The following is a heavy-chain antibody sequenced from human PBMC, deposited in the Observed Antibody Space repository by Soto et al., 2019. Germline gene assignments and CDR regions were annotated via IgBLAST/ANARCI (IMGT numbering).Heavy chain of an antibody. CDR1: GFTFSDYY. V-gene: IGHV3-11*06. J-gene: IGHJ4*02. CDR3: ARVAVLTAAGTSDY. D-gene: IGHD6-13*01. CDR2: ISGTSDSI. Sequence: NPGGSLRLSCAASGFTFSDYYMSWIRQVPGKGLEWVAYISGTSDSIPYADSVRGRFTISRDNAKNSLYLQMNSLRAEDTAVYYCARVAVLTAAGTSDYWGQGTLVTVSS.